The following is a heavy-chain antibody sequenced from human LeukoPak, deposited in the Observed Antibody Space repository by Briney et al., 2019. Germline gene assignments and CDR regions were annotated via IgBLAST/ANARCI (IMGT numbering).Heavy chain of an antibody. CDR2: ISYDGSNK. CDR3: ARETSDIYYGSGSYYARFDP. D-gene: IGHD3-10*01. Sequence: PGRSLRLSCAASGFTFSSYGMHWVRQAPGKGLEWVAVISYDGSNKYYADSVKGRFTISRDNSKNTLYLQMNSLRAEDTAVYYCARETSDIYYGSGSYYARFDPWGQGTLVTVSS. CDR1: GFTFSSYG. V-gene: IGHV3-30*12. J-gene: IGHJ5*02.